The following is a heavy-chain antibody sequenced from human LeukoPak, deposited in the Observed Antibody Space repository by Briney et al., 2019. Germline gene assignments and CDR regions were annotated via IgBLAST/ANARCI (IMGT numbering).Heavy chain of an antibody. J-gene: IGHJ4*02. D-gene: IGHD6-13*01. V-gene: IGHV3-11*01. CDR2: ISTDGDSI. CDR3: AKYSRPSSRVFDY. Sequence: PGGSLRLSCAASGFTFSDYIMTWIRQAPGKALEWISYISTDGDSIYYADSVKGRFTISRDNAQNSLYLQMNSLRAEDTAVYFCAKYSRPSSRVFDYWGQGTLATVSP. CDR1: GFTFSDYI.